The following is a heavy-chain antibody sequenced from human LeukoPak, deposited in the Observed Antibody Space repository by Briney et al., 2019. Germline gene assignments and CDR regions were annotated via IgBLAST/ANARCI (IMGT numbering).Heavy chain of an antibody. CDR2: IYYSGST. CDR1: GGSISSYY. CDR3: ARDRLMDV. J-gene: IGHJ6*02. V-gene: IGHV4-59*01. Sequence: SETLSLTCTVSGGSISSYYWSWIRQPPGKGLEWIGYIYYSGSTNYNPSLKSRVTISVDTSKNQFSLKLSSVTAADTAVYYCARDRLMDVWGQGTTVTVSS. D-gene: IGHD6-6*01.